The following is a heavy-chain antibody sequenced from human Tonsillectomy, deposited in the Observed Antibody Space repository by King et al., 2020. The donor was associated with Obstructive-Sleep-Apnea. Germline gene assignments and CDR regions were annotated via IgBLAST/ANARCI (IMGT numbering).Heavy chain of an antibody. D-gene: IGHD1-26*01. V-gene: IGHV4-4*07. CDR1: GGSISNYY. J-gene: IGHJ5*02. Sequence: QLQESGPGLVKPSETLSLTCTVSGGSISNYYWSWTRQPAGKGLEWIGRIYNSGSANYNPSPKSRVPMSVDTSRNQFPLKLISVTAADTAVYYCASEGVGWFDPWGRGTLVTVSS. CDR2: IYNSGSA. CDR3: ASEGVGWFDP.